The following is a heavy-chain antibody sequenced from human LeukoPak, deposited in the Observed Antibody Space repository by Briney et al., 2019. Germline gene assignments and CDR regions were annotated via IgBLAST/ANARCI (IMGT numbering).Heavy chain of an antibody. CDR3: ARDPTSYGDYKY. V-gene: IGHV1-18*01. D-gene: IGHD4-17*01. CDR2: ISAYNGNT. CDR1: GYTFTSYG. Sequence: ASMKVSCEASGYTFTSYGISWVRQAPGQGLEWMGWISAYNGNTNYAQKLQGRVTMTTDTSTSTAYMELRSLRSDDTAVYYCARDPTSYGDYKYWGQGTLVTVSS. J-gene: IGHJ4*02.